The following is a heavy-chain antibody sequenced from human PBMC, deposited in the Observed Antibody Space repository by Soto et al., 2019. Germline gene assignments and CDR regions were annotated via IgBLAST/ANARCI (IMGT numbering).Heavy chain of an antibody. V-gene: IGHV5-51*01. D-gene: IGHD2-21*02. Sequence: VASLKISCSSVGYKFCSSLIGWVRQMPWKGLEWMGLIKPGTSDIRYSPPFRGQVTISADEAVTTAYLQWSGLKASDSAVYYCVTYCGGDCSPFYWGQGTLVTVSS. CDR1: GYKFCSSL. J-gene: IGHJ4*02. CDR3: VTYCGGDCSPFY. CDR2: IKPGTSDI.